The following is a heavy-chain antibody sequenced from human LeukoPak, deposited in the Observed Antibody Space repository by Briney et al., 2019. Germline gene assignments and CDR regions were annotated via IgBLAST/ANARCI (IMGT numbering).Heavy chain of an antibody. D-gene: IGHD6-13*01. V-gene: IGHV1-69*05. J-gene: IGHJ3*02. CDR1: GGTFSSYA. CDR2: IIPIFGTA. Sequence: SVKVSCKASGGTFSSYAISWVRQAPGQGLEWMGGIIPIFGTANYAQKFQGRATITTDESTSTAYMELSSLRSEDTAVYYCARGRDSSSWYGAFDIWGQGTMVTVSS. CDR3: ARGRDSSSWYGAFDI.